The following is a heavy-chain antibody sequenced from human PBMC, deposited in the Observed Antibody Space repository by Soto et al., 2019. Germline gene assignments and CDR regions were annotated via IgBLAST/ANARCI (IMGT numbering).Heavy chain of an antibody. CDR2: INPNSGGT. V-gene: IGHV1-2*04. CDR3: ARAAYSSGPTGYYYGMDV. D-gene: IGHD6-19*01. Sequence: ASVKVSCKASGFTFTSSAVQGVRQARGQGLEWMGWINPNSGGTNYAQKFQGWVTMTRDTSISTAYMELSRLRSDDTAVYYCARAAYSSGPTGYYYGMDVWGQGTTVTVSS. J-gene: IGHJ6*02. CDR1: GFTFTSSA.